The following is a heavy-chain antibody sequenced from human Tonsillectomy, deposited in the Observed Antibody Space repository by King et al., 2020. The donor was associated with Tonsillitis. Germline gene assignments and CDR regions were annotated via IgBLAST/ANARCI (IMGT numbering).Heavy chain of an antibody. J-gene: IGHJ3*02. CDR2: IKEDGSEK. CDR1: GFTFSMSW. V-gene: IGHV3-7*01. CDR3: ARERACGGDCYIGAFDI. Sequence: VQLVQSGGGLVQPGGSLRLSCAASGFTFSMSWMSWVRQAPGKGLEWVSNIKEDGSEKYSVDSVRGRFTMSRNKAKNSLYLQINILRDEDTAVYYCARERACGGDCYIGAFDIWGQGTMVTVSS. D-gene: IGHD2-21*02.